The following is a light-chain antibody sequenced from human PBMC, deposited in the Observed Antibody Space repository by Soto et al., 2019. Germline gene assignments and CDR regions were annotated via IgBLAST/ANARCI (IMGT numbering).Light chain of an antibody. CDR2: DAS. Sequence: EIVLTQSPATLSLSPGERATLSCRASQSVSSYLAWYQQKPGQAPRLLIYDASNRATGIPARFSGSGSGTDFTLTISSLEPEDFAVYYCQQRSNWPPLTLGGGTTVDIK. CDR1: QSVSSY. V-gene: IGKV3-11*01. CDR3: QQRSNWPPLT. J-gene: IGKJ4*01.